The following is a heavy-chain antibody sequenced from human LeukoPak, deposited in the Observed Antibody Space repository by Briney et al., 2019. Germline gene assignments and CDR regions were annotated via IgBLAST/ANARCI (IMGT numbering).Heavy chain of an antibody. J-gene: IGHJ5*02. CDR2: IYYSGST. CDR3: ARDCGLYDFWSGYYQYNWFDP. Sequence: PSETLSLTCTVSGGSISSSSYYWGWIRQPPGKGLEWIVSIYYSGSTYYNPSLKSRVTISVDTSKNQFSLKLSSVTAADTAVYYCARDCGLYDFWSGYYQYNWFDPWGQGTLVTVSS. V-gene: IGHV4-39*07. CDR1: GGSISSSSYY. D-gene: IGHD3-3*01.